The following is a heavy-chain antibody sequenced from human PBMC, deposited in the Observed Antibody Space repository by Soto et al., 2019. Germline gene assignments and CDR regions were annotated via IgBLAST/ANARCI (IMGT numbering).Heavy chain of an antibody. CDR2: IYYSGNT. CDR1: GGYISGSTSY. CDR3: ARAPPVIGANWFDP. V-gene: IGHV4-39*01. D-gene: IGHD2-21*01. Sequence: PSETLSLTCTVSGGYISGSTSYWGWIRQPPGKGLEWIGNIYYSGNTYYHPSLKSRLTISVDTSKNQFSLRLSSVAAADTAVYYCARAPPVIGANWFDPWGQGTLVTVSS. J-gene: IGHJ5*02.